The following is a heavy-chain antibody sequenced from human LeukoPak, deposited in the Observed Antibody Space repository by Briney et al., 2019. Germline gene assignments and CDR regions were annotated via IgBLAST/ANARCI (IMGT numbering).Heavy chain of an antibody. J-gene: IGHJ6*02. Sequence: SETLSLTCTVSGGSISSYYWSWIRQPPGKGLEWIGYIYYSGSTNYNPSLKSRVTISVDTSKNQFSLKLSSVTAADTAVYYRARAPRGPNVVYYYYGMDVWGQGTTVTVSS. CDR1: GGSISSYY. V-gene: IGHV4-59*01. CDR2: IYYSGST. D-gene: IGHD4/OR15-4a*01. CDR3: ARAPRGPNVVYYYYGMDV.